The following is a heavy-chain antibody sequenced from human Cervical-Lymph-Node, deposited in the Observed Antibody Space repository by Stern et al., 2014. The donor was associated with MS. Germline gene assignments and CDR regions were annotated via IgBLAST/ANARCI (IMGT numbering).Heavy chain of an antibody. D-gene: IGHD1-26*01. Sequence: EVQLVESGGGLVQPGGSLRLSCAASGFTFSSYSMNWVRQAPGKGLEWVSYISSSSSTISYADSVKGRFTISRDNAKNSLYLQMNSLRAEDTAVYYCASVAWGDWFDPWGQGTLVTVSS. V-gene: IGHV3-48*01. J-gene: IGHJ5*02. CDR2: ISSSSSTI. CDR1: GFTFSSYS. CDR3: ASVAWGDWFDP.